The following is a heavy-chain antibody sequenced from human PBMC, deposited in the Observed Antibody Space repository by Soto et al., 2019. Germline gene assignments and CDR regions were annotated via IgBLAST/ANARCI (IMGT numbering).Heavy chain of an antibody. J-gene: IGHJ4*02. CDR3: ARLPHHSTYYFDY. D-gene: IGHD5-18*01. CDR1: GGSISTGQYY. V-gene: IGHV4-31*03. CDR2: IYHSGAT. Sequence: PSETLSLTCTVSGGSISTGQYYWSWLRQHPEKGLEWIGYIYHSGATFNSPSLESRLTISVDTSKNQFSLKLRSVTAADTAVYYCARLPHHSTYYFDYWGQGALVTVSS.